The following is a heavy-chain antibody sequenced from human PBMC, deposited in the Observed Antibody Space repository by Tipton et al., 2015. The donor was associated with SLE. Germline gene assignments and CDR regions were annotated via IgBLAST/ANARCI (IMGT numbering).Heavy chain of an antibody. CDR3: ARDPLGGVEDY. CDR2: IYHSGST. D-gene: IGHD2-15*01. Sequence: GLVKPSETLSLTCAVYGGSFSGYYWSWIRQPPGKGLEWIGSIYHSGSTYYNPSLKSRVTISVDTSKNQFSLKLSSVTAADTAVYYCARDPLGGVEDYWGQGTLVTVSS. J-gene: IGHJ4*02. CDR1: GGSFSGYY. V-gene: IGHV4-34*01.